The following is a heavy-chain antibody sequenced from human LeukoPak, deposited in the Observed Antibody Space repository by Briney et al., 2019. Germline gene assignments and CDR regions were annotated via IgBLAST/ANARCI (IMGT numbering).Heavy chain of an antibody. D-gene: IGHD3-22*01. CDR2: IYYSGST. V-gene: IGHV4-59*08. J-gene: IGHJ4*02. CDR1: GGSISSYY. Sequence: NPSETLSLTCTVSGGSISSYYWSWIRQPPGKGLEWIGYIYYSGSTNYNPSLKSRVTISVDTSKNQFSLKLSSVTAADTAVYYCARSDSTGYYWAFDYWGQGTLVTVSS. CDR3: ARSDSTGYYWAFDY.